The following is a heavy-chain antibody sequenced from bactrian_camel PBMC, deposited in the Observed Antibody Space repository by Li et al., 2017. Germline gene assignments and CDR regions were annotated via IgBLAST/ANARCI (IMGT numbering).Heavy chain of an antibody. CDR2: INSGGGTT. V-gene: IGHV3S40*01. J-gene: IGHJ6*01. CDR3: AAARTLTDWARSRGS. Sequence: VQLVESGGGLVQPGGSLRLSCAASGFTFSNYAMSWVRQAPGKGLEWVSAINSGGGTTYYADSVKGRFTISQDSAENAVSLQMNSLKLEDTAMYYCAAARTLTDWARSRGSWGRGTQVTVS. CDR1: GFTFSNYA. D-gene: IGHD1*01.